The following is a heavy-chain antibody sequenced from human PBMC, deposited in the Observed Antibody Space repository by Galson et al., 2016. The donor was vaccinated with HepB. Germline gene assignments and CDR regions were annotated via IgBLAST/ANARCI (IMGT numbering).Heavy chain of an antibody. Sequence: SLRLSCAASGFTFRSFAMHWVRQAPGKGLEWVAVIWYDGSKKYYADSVKGRFTISRDNSKNTLDLQMNSLRVEDTAVYYCAREREWETYFYGMDVWGQGTTVTVSS. CDR1: GFTFRSFA. V-gene: IGHV3-33*01. CDR2: IWYDGSKK. D-gene: IGHD1-26*01. CDR3: AREREWETYFYGMDV. J-gene: IGHJ6*02.